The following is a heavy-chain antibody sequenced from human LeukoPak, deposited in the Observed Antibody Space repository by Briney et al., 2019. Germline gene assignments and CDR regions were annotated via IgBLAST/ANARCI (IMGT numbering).Heavy chain of an antibody. V-gene: IGHV3-66*01. CDR3: ARGIAVAGSYFDY. D-gene: IGHD6-19*01. CDR1: GFTVSSNY. CDR2: IYSGGST. Sequence: PGGSLRLSCAASGFTVSSNYMSWVRQAPGKGLEWVSVIYSGGSTYYADSVRGRFTISRDNSKNTLYFQMNSLRAEDTAVYYCARGIAVAGSYFDYWGQGTLVTVSS. J-gene: IGHJ4*02.